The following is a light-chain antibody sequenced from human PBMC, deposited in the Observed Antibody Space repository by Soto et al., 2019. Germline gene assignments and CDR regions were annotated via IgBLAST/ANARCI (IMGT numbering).Light chain of an antibody. J-gene: IGKJ5*01. CDR3: QQRSNWPPAIT. CDR1: QSVTTY. CDR2: EAS. Sequence: EIVLTQSPATLSLSPGERATLSCRATQSVTTYLARYQQKPGQAPRLLIYEASNRATGIPARFSGSGSGTDFTLTISTLEPEDFAVYYCQQRSNWPPAITLGQGTRLEIK. V-gene: IGKV3-11*01.